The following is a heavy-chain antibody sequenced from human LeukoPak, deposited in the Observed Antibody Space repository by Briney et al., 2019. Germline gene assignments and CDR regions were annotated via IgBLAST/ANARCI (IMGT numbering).Heavy chain of an antibody. CDR1: GGSISSYY. D-gene: IGHD2-2*01. J-gene: IGHJ5*02. CDR3: ARVKPLTSRRGNWFDP. CDR2: IYYSGST. Sequence: PSETLSLTCTVSGGSISSYYWSWIRQPPGKGLEWIGYIYYSGSTNYNPSLKSRVTISVDTSKNQFSLKLSSVTAADTAVYYCARVKPLTSRRGNWFDPWGQGTLVTVSS. V-gene: IGHV4-59*01.